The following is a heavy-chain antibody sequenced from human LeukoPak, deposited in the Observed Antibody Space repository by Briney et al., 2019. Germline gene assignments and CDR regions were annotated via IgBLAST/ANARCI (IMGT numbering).Heavy chain of an antibody. Sequence: SETLSLTCTVSGDSISRFYWSWIRQLPGKGLEWIGCIHYSGTTNYNPSLKSRVTISVDTSKNQFSLRMRSVTAADSAVYYCASDYESSGHCYFWGQGTLVTVPS. CDR3: ASDYESSGHCYF. V-gene: IGHV4-59*01. J-gene: IGHJ4*02. CDR2: IHYSGTT. D-gene: IGHD3-22*01. CDR1: GDSISRFY.